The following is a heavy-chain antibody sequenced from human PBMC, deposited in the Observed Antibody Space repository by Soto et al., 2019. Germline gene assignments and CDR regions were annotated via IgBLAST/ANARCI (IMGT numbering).Heavy chain of an antibody. J-gene: IGHJ4*02. CDR3: ARSSSGVLYPHNPDC. V-gene: IGHV3-21*01. Sequence: EVQLVESGGGLVKPGGSLRLSCTASGFTFSNYYMNWVRQAPGKGLEWVSSISSSSSYIYYADSMKGRFTISRDNANNSLYLQMNGLRAEDTAVYYGARSSSGVLYPHNPDCWGQGTLVTVSS. CDR1: GFTFSNYY. D-gene: IGHD2-2*01. CDR2: ISSSSSYI.